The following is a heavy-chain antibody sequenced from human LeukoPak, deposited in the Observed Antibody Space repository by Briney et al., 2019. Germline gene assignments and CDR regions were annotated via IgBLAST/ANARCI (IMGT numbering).Heavy chain of an antibody. CDR1: GGSKSSYY. J-gene: IGHJ4*02. D-gene: IGHD3-22*01. CDR2: IYYSGTT. CDR3: ATWYYDSGGYRYFDY. Sequence: SETLTLTCTVSGGSKSSYYWTWIRQPPGKGLEWIGYIYYSGTTAYNPSLKSRVTISVDTSKNQFSLKLDSVTAADTAVYYCATWYYDSGGYRYFDYWGQGTLVTVSS. V-gene: IGHV4-59*01.